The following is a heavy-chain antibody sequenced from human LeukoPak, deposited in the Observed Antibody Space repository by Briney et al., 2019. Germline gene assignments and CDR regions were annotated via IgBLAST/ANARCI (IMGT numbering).Heavy chain of an antibody. Sequence: GGSLRLSCTASGFTFGDYAMSWFRQAPGKGLEWVGFIRSKAYGGTTEYAASVKGRFTISRDDSKSIAYLQMNSLKTVDTAVYYCTRVVGAIQYGRVDYWGQGTLVTVSS. J-gene: IGHJ4*02. D-gene: IGHD1-26*01. CDR2: IRSKAYGGTT. V-gene: IGHV3-49*03. CDR3: TRVVGAIQYGRVDY. CDR1: GFTFGDYA.